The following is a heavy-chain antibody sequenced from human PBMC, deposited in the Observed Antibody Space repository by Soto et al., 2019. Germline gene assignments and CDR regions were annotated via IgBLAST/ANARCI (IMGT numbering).Heavy chain of an antibody. V-gene: IGHV3-13*01. Sequence: EVQLVESGGGLVQPGGSLRLSCAASGFTFSSYDMHWVRQATGKGLEWVSAIGTAGDTYYQGSVKGRFTISRKNAKNSLYLQMNRLRAEDTVVYYCARDLSAAAGTYYGMDVWGQGTTVTVSS. D-gene: IGHD6-13*01. CDR2: IGTAGDT. J-gene: IGHJ6*02. CDR3: ARDLSAAAGTYYGMDV. CDR1: GFTFSSYD.